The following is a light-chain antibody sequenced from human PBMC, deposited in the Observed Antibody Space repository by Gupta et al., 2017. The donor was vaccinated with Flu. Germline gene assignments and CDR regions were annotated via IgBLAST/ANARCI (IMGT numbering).Light chain of an antibody. Sequence: VTISCTRSSGSIASNDVQWYQQRPGSAPTTVIYEDNQRPSGVPDRFSGSIDSSSNSASLTISGLKTEDEADYYCQSYDSSNPVVFGGGTKLTVL. V-gene: IGLV6-57*03. CDR1: SGSIASND. CDR2: EDN. CDR3: QSYDSSNPVV. J-gene: IGLJ2*01.